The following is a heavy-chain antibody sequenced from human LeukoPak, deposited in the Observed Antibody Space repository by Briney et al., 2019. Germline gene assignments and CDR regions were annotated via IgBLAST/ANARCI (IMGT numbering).Heavy chain of an antibody. D-gene: IGHD2-2*01. CDR1: GYVFPNYD. CDR2: MNPKTGNT. Sequence: ASVKVSCKASGYVFPNYDINWVRQAPGQGLEWMGWMNPKTGNTGYAQKFQGRVTMTRDTSTNTAYMELSSLRLEDTAVYYCARDQYPYGLDVWGQGTTVTVSS. CDR3: ARDQYPYGLDV. V-gene: IGHV1-8*01. J-gene: IGHJ6*02.